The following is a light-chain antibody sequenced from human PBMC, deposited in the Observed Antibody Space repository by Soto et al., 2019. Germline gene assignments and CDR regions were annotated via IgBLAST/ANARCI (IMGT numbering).Light chain of an antibody. CDR2: GAS. CDR1: QSVRSNY. J-gene: IGKJ2*01. V-gene: IGKV3-20*01. CDR3: QQYGCSPYT. Sequence: EIVLTQSPGTLSLSPGERATLSCRASQSVRSNYLAWYQQKPGQAPRLLIYGASSRATGIPDRFSGTGSGTVFTLTISRLDPDDFAVYYCQQYGCSPYTFGQGTKLEIK.